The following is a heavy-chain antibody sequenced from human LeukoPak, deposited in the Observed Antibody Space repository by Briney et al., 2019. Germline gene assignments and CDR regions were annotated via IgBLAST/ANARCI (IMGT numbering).Heavy chain of an antibody. V-gene: IGHV1-69*13. D-gene: IGHD5-24*01. J-gene: IGHJ6*02. Sequence: SVKVSCKASGGTFSSYAISWVRQAPGQGLEWMGGIIPIFGTANYAQKFQGRVTITADESTSTAYMELSSLRSEDTAVYYCAREGMATTYYYYGMDVWGQGTTVTVSS. CDR2: IIPIFGTA. CDR3: AREGMATTYYYYGMDV. CDR1: GGTFSSYA.